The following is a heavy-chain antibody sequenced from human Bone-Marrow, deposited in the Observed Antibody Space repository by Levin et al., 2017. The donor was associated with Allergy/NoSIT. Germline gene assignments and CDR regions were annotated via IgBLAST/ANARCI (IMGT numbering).Heavy chain of an antibody. J-gene: IGHJ5*02. CDR2: IKQDGSEK. V-gene: IGHV3-7*01. D-gene: IGHD3-10*01. Sequence: GGSLRLSCAASGFTFSSYWMSWVRQAPGKGLEWVANIKQDGSEKYYVDSVKGRFTISRDNAKNSLYLQMNSLRAEDTAVYYCARIGEWHANWFDPWGQGTLVTVSS. CDR1: GFTFSSYW. CDR3: ARIGEWHANWFDP.